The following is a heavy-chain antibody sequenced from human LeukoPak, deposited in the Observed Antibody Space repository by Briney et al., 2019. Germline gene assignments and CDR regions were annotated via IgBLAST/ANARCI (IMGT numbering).Heavy chain of an antibody. Sequence: PGGSLRLSCAASGFTFSGYAMHWVRQAPGKGLEWVAVISYDGRNKYYADSVKGRFTISRDNSKDTLYLQMNSLRGEDTAVYYCARDRIAAASTDWFDPWGRGTLVSVS. V-gene: IGHV3-30*04. J-gene: IGHJ5*02. CDR3: ARDRIAAASTDWFDP. CDR1: GFTFSGYA. D-gene: IGHD6-13*01. CDR2: ISYDGRNK.